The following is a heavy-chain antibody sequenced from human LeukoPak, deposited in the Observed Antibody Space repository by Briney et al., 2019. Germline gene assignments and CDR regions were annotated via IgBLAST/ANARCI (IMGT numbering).Heavy chain of an antibody. CDR2: IYSGGST. CDR3: AKDLFAVIAAASTVRYFQH. Sequence: PGGSLRLSCAVSGFTVSRNYMSWVRQAPGKGLEWVSVIYSGGSTDYADSVKGRFTISRDNSKNTLYLQMNSLRAEDTALYYCAKDLFAVIAAASTVRYFQHWGQGTLVTVSS. V-gene: IGHV3-53*01. J-gene: IGHJ1*01. CDR1: GFTVSRNY. D-gene: IGHD6-13*01.